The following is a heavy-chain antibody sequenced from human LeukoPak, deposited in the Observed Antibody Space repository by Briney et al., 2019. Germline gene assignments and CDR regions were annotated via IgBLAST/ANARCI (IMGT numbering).Heavy chain of an antibody. J-gene: IGHJ6*02. CDR2: ITGSGDSR. D-gene: IGHD4-17*01. Sequence: GGSLRLSCAASGFTFSSCAMSWVRQAPGKGLEWVSLITGSGDSRYYADSVKGRFTISRDNAKNTLWLQMNSLRAEDTAVYYCAKGVTTVRIYYHGMDVWGQGTTVTVSS. CDR3: AKGVTTVRIYYHGMDV. CDR1: GFTFSSCA. V-gene: IGHV3-23*01.